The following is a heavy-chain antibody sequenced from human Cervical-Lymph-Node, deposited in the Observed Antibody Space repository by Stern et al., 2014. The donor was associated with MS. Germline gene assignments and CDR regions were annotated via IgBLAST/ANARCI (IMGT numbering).Heavy chain of an antibody. J-gene: IGHJ4*02. CDR3: ARHRPDYGDWFFDY. CDR2: IYYSGST. Sequence: QLQLQESGPGLVKPSETLSLTCTVSGGSISSSSYYWGWIRQPPGKGLEWIGSIYYSGSTYYNPSLKSRVTISVDTSKNQFSLKLSSVTAADTAVYYCARHRPDYGDWFFDYWGQGTLVTVSS. CDR1: GGSISSSSYY. D-gene: IGHD4-17*01. V-gene: IGHV4-39*01.